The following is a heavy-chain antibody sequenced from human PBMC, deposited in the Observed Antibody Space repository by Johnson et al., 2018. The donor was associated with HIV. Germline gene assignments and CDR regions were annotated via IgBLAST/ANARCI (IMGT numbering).Heavy chain of an antibody. D-gene: IGHD1-26*01. CDR2: ISGSGGST. J-gene: IGHJ3*02. V-gene: IGHV3-23*04. CDR1: GFTFDDYA. CDR3: ASSSPYSGSYGDAFDI. Sequence: VQLVESGGGLVQPGRSLRLSCAASGFTFDDYAMTWVRQAPGKGLEWVSGISGSGGSTYYADSVKGRFTISRDNSKNTLYLQMNSLRVEDTAVYYCASSSPYSGSYGDAFDIWGQGTPVTVSS.